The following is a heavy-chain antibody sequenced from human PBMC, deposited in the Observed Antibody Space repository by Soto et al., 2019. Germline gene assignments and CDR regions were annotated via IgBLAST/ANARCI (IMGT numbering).Heavy chain of an antibody. J-gene: IGHJ4*02. Sequence: GGSLRLSCAASGFTFSSYGMHWVRQAPGKGLEWVAVIWYDGSKKYCADSVKGRLTISRDNSKNTLYLQMNSLRAEDTAVYYCARDPYGYYDSSGYPALHFDYWGQGTLVTVSS. CDR2: IWYDGSKK. D-gene: IGHD3-22*01. CDR1: GFTFSSYG. V-gene: IGHV3-33*01. CDR3: ARDPYGYYDSSGYPALHFDY.